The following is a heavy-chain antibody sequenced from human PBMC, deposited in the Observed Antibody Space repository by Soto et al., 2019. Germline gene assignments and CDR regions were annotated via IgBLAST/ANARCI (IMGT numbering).Heavy chain of an antibody. CDR1: GFSFSSYG. V-gene: IGHV3-30*03. D-gene: IGHD3-16*01. J-gene: IGHJ4*02. CDR3: ATDANEYLWEYYFDF. Sequence: GGSLRLSCAASGFSFSSYGMHWVRQAPAKGLEWVAFISHDGSTDYYADSVKGRYTISRDNSKNTVYLQMNSLRVEDTAVYYCATDANEYLWEYYFDFWGQGTLVTVSS. CDR2: ISHDGSTD.